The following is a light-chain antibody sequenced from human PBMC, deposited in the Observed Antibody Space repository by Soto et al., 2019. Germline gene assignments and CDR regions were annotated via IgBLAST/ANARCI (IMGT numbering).Light chain of an antibody. CDR2: NAI. CDR1: QSVGDN. V-gene: IGKV3-15*01. CDR3: QQYSTSPRA. J-gene: IGKJ1*01. Sequence: EVVLTQAPATLSVAPGERVTLSCRASQSVGDNLAWYQQKPGQPPRLLIYNAIAMATAIPGRFSGSGSGTEFTLTISSLQSEDFAVYYCQQYSTSPRAFGPGTRVEI.